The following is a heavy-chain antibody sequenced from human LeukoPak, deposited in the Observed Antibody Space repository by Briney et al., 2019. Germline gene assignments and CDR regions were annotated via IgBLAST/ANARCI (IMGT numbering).Heavy chain of an antibody. Sequence: GRSLRLSCAASGFTFSSYSMNWVRQAPGKRLEWVSSISSSSSYIYYADSVKGRFTISRDNAKNSLYLQMNSLRAEDTAVYYCARVNMGAVLDYWGQGTLVTVSS. J-gene: IGHJ4*02. CDR1: GFTFSSYS. CDR2: ISSSSSYI. V-gene: IGHV3-21*01. CDR3: ARVNMGAVLDY. D-gene: IGHD1-26*01.